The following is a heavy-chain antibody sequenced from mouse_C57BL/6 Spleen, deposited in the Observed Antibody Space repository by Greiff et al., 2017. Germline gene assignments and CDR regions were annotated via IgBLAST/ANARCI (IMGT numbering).Heavy chain of an antibody. Sequence: VQLQQSGAGLVRPGASVKLSCKASGYTFTDYYMNWVKQRPGQGLEWIARIYPGSGNTYYNKNFEGKATMTAEKTSSTAYMQLSSLPSDDSAVYFCAEGYYYGSSWYFDVWGTGTTVTVSS. CDR1: GYTFTDYY. J-gene: IGHJ1*03. CDR3: AEGYYYGSSWYFDV. D-gene: IGHD1-1*01. V-gene: IGHV1-76*01. CDR2: IYPGSGNT.